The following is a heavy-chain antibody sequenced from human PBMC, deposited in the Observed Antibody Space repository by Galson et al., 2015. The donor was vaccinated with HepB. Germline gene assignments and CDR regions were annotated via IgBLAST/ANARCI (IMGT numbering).Heavy chain of an antibody. V-gene: IGHV1-69*04. Sequence: SVKVSCKASGGTFSSYTISWVRQAPGQGLEWMGRIIPILGIANYAQKFQGRVTITADKSTSTAYMELSSLRSEDTAVYYCARDQDSSWYVGYFDYWGQGTLVTVSS. D-gene: IGHD6-13*01. CDR1: GGTFSSYT. CDR2: IIPILGIA. J-gene: IGHJ4*02. CDR3: ARDQDSSWYVGYFDY.